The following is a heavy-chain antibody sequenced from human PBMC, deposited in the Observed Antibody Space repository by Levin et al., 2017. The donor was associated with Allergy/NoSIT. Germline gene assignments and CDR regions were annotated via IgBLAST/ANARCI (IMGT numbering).Heavy chain of an antibody. V-gene: IGHV3-23*01. CDR1: GFTFSSYA. Sequence: QAGGSLRLSCAASGFTFSSYAMSWVRQAPGKGLEWVSAISGSGGSTYYADSVKGRFTISRDNSKNTLYLQMNSLRAEDTAVYYCASNTVTYYYYGMDVWGQGTTVTVSS. J-gene: IGHJ6*02. D-gene: IGHD4-11*01. CDR3: ASNTVTYYYYGMDV. CDR2: ISGSGGST.